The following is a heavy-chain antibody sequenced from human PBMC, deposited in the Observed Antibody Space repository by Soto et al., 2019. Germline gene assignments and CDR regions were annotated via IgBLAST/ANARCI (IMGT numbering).Heavy chain of an antibody. CDR2: IWHDAGNK. CDR3: ARDGDVNTGFGKDY. Sequence: QVQLVESGGGVVQPGRSLRLSCAASGFTFSSYGMHWVRQAPGKGLEWVAFIWHDAGNKFYAESVKGRFTISRDNSKNTLYLQMTSLSAEDTAMYYCARDGDVNTGFGKDYWGQGTLVTVSS. CDR1: GFTFSSYG. V-gene: IGHV3-33*01. J-gene: IGHJ4*02. D-gene: IGHD3-16*01.